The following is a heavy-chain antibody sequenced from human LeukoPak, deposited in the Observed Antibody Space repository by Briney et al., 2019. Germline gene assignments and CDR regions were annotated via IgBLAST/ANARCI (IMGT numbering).Heavy chain of an antibody. CDR2: IGSGGSPI. Sequence: GGSLRLSCSASGFTFSSYEMNWVRQAPGKGLEWLSWIGSGGSPIYYADSVKGRFTISRDNAKNSLFLQMDSLRADDTAVYYCARDAPGTVTNDYWGQGTLVIVSS. V-gene: IGHV3-48*03. CDR1: GFTFSSYE. D-gene: IGHD4-17*01. J-gene: IGHJ4*02. CDR3: ARDAPGTVTNDY.